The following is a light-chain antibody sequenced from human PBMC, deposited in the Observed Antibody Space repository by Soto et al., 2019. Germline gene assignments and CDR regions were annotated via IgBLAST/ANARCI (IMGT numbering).Light chain of an antibody. J-gene: IGKJ1*01. CDR2: GAY. Sequence: EIVMTQSPATLSVSPGERATLSCRASQNINYNLAWYQQRPGQPPTLLIYGAYTRATGIPDRFSGGGSGTEFTLTISSLQSEDFAVYYCQQYNTWPRTFGQGTKVEVK. CDR3: QQYNTWPRT. CDR1: QNINYN. V-gene: IGKV3-15*01.